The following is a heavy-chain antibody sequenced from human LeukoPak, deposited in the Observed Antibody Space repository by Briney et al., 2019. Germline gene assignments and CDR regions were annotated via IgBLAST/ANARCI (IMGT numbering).Heavy chain of an antibody. CDR1: GGYIITSGHY. D-gene: IGHD4-23*01. J-gene: IGHJ5*02. CDR2: VYYSGVT. V-gene: IGHV4-39*07. CDR3: ARERSSSGGHNWFDP. Sequence: SETLSLTCTVSGGYIITSGHYWGWIRQPPGKGLEWIGSVYYSGVTSTNPVFRSRMSISVDTSKNQFSLNLPSVTAADAAVYYCARERSSSGGHNWFDPWGQGTLVTVSS.